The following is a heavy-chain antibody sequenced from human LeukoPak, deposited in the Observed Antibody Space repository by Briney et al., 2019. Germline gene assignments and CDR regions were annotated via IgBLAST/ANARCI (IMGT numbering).Heavy chain of an antibody. Sequence: GGSLRLSCAASGFTFSNYVMSWVRQAPGKGPEWVSGINGGGSSTFYAESVKGRFTISRDNSKTTLYLQMNSLRAEDTAVYYCVKDGGRSPPCWGQGTLVTVSS. D-gene: IGHD1-26*01. CDR2: INGGGSST. V-gene: IGHV3-23*01. CDR3: VKDGGRSPPC. J-gene: IGHJ4*02. CDR1: GFTFSNYV.